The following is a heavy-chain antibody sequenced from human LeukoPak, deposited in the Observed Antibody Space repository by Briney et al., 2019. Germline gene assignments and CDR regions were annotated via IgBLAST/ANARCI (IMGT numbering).Heavy chain of an antibody. CDR2: IYYSEST. Sequence: SETLSLTCTVSGGSISSYYWSWLRQPPGKGLEWIGYIYYSESTNYNPSLKSRVTISVDTSKNQFSLKLSSVTAADTAVYYCATANEGYYGSGSYSFDYWGQGTLVTVSS. V-gene: IGHV4-59*08. J-gene: IGHJ4*02. CDR1: GGSISSYY. CDR3: ATANEGYYGSGSYSFDY. D-gene: IGHD3-10*01.